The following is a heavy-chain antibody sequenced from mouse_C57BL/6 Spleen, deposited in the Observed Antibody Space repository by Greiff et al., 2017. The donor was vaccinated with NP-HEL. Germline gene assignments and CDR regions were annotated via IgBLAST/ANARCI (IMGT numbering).Heavy chain of an antibody. D-gene: IGHD1-1*01. CDR2: IYPGSGNT. J-gene: IGHJ1*03. V-gene: IGHV1-76*01. CDR1: GYTFTDYY. CDR3: ARETYYYGSKGYFDV. Sequence: QVQLQQSGAELVRPGASVKLSCKASGYTFTDYYINWVKQRPGQGLEWIARIYPGSGNTYYNEKFKGKATLTAEKSSSTAYMQLSSLTSEDSAVYFCARETYYYGSKGYFDVWGTGTTVTVSS.